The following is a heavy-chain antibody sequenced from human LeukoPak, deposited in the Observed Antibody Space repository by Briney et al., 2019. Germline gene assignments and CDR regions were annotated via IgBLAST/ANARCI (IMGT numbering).Heavy chain of an antibody. Sequence: ASVKVSCKASGYTFTTNPISWVRQAPGQGLEWRGWISAYNGNTNYAQKFQGRVTMTTDTYTSTAYLEVRSLRSDDTAVYYCTRGGISDYIGDYWGQGTLVTVSS. J-gene: IGHJ4*02. CDR1: GYTFTTNP. CDR3: TRGGISDYIGDY. CDR2: ISAYNGNT. V-gene: IGHV1-18*01. D-gene: IGHD4-11*01.